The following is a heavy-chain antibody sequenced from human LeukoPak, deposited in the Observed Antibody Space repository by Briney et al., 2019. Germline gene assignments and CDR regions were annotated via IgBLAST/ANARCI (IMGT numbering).Heavy chain of an antibody. CDR2: IIPILGIA. J-gene: IGHJ4*02. Sequence: GASVKVSCKASGGTFSSYAISWVRQAPGQGLEWMGRIIPILGIANYAQKFQGRVTITADKSTSTAYMELSSLRSEDTAVYYCASAIQRGYSYGLDYWGQGTLSPSPQ. CDR1: GGTFSSYA. CDR3: ASAIQRGYSYGLDY. V-gene: IGHV1-69*04. D-gene: IGHD5-18*01.